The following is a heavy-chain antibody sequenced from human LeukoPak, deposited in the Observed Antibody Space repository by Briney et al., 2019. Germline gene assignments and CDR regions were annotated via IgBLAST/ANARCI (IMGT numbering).Heavy chain of an antibody. Sequence: GASVKVSCKASGYTFTGYYMHWVRQAPGQGLEWMGWINPNSGGTNYAQKFQGWVTMTRDTSISTAYMELSRLRSDDTAVYYCARDKTGFGDAFDIWGQGTMVTVSS. CDR3: ARDKTGFGDAFDI. V-gene: IGHV1-2*04. CDR2: INPNSGGT. D-gene: IGHD3-10*01. J-gene: IGHJ3*02. CDR1: GYTFTGYY.